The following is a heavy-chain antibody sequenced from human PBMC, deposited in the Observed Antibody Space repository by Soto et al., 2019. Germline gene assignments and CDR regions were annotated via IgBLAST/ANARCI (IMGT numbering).Heavy chain of an antibody. CDR1: GYTFTGYY. Sequence: QVQLVQSGAEVKKPGASVKVSCKASGYTFTGYYIHWVRQAPGQGLEWMGWMNANSRGAKHAPKFQCRGAMSRETTTNTTYLGFCGLKSDDREVYYCARDQNGGDLGRADYWGQGTLVTLSS. CDR3: ARDQNGGDLGRADY. D-gene: IGHD2-21*02. CDR2: MNANSRGA. J-gene: IGHJ4*02. V-gene: IGHV1-2*02.